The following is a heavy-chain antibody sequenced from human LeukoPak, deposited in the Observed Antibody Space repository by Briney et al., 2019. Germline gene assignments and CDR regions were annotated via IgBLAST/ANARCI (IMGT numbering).Heavy chain of an antibody. CDR1: GFTFDAYG. Sequence: GGSLRLSCAASGFTFDAYGMSWGRHAPGKGLEWVSGINRNGGSTGYTDSVKGRVTISRDNAKISLYLQMNSLRAEDAALYYCVRVLRGGPFDYWGQGTLVTVSS. V-gene: IGHV3-20*04. J-gene: IGHJ4*02. D-gene: IGHD3-10*01. CDR2: INRNGGST. CDR3: VRVLRGGPFDY.